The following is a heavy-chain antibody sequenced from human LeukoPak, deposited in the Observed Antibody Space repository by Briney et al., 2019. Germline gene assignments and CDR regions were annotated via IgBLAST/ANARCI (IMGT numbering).Heavy chain of an antibody. Sequence: GESLKISCKGSGYSFTAYWIGWVRQMPGKGLEWMGIIYPGDSDTRYSPSFQGQVTISADKSLSTAYLQWSSLKASDTAMYYCARWGYDDTSAYYFGHWGQGTLVTVSS. CDR2: IYPGDSDT. V-gene: IGHV5-51*01. J-gene: IGHJ4*02. CDR1: GYSFTAYW. D-gene: IGHD3-22*01. CDR3: ARWGYDDTSAYYFGH.